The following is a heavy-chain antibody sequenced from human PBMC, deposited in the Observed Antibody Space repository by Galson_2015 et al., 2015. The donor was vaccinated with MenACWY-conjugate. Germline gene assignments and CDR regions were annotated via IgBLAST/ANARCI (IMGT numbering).Heavy chain of an antibody. CDR1: GFTFSSYW. CDR3: VRSVVAAYGYFDY. J-gene: IGHJ4*02. V-gene: IGHV3-74*01. CDR2: INGAGTDT. Sequence: SLRLSCAASGFTFSSYWMHWVRQGPGKGLVWVSRINGAGTDTSYADSVKGRFTISRDNAKNTLYLQMNSLRDDDTAVYYCVRSVVAAYGYFDYWGQGTLVTVSS. D-gene: IGHD2-15*01.